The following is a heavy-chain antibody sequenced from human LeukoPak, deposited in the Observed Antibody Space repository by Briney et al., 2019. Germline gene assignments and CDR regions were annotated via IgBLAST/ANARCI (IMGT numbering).Heavy chain of an antibody. CDR2: IIPILRIT. Sequence: GASVKVSCKASGGAFSGYAVSWVRQAPGQGLEWMGRIIPILRITNYAQKLQGRVTITADKSTSTAYMEVSSLKSEDTAVYYCARVVVVPAAINNWFDPWGQGTLVTVSS. CDR3: ARVVVVPAAINNWFDP. V-gene: IGHV1-69*04. CDR1: GGAFSGYA. D-gene: IGHD2-2*01. J-gene: IGHJ5*02.